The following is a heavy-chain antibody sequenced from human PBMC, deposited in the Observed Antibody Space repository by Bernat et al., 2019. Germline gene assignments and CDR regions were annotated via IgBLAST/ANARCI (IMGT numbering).Heavy chain of an antibody. CDR3: AKEGRVGGMIGVVIAPFDY. V-gene: IGHV3-23*01. D-gene: IGHD3-22*01. CDR1: GGTFSSYA. CDR2: ISGSGGST. J-gene: IGHJ4*02. Sequence: EVQLLEAGGGGGQEGGSLRLSCAAGGGTFSSYAMSWVRQAPGKGLEWVSAISGSGGSTYYADSLKGRFTISGDNSKNTLYLQMNSLRAEDTAVYYCAKEGRVGGMIGVVIAPFDYWGQGTLVTVSS.